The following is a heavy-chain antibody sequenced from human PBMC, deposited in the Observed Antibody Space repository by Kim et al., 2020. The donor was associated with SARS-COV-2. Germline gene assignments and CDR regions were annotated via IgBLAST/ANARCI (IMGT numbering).Heavy chain of an antibody. D-gene: IGHD2-21*02. V-gene: IGHV3-48*03. CDR3: ARCTVVTPFDY. Sequence: GGSLRLSCAASGFTFSSYEMNWVRQAPGKGLEWVSYISSSGSTIYYADSVKGRFTISRDNAKNSLYLQMNSLRAEDTAVYYCARCTVVTPFDYWGQGTLVTVSS. J-gene: IGHJ4*02. CDR1: GFTFSSYE. CDR2: ISSSGSTI.